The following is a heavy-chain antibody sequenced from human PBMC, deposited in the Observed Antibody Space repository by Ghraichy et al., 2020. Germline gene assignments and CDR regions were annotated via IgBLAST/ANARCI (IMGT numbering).Heavy chain of an antibody. V-gene: IGHV4-59*01. CDR1: GGSISSYY. D-gene: IGHD5-18*01. Sequence: TLSLTCTVSGGSISSYYWSWIRQPPGKGLEWIGYIYYSGSTNYNPSLKSRVTISVDTSKNQFSLKLSSVTAADTAVYYCARSIQRAGYYYYGMDVWGQGTTVTVSS. CDR2: IYYSGST. J-gene: IGHJ6*02. CDR3: ARSIQRAGYYYYGMDV.